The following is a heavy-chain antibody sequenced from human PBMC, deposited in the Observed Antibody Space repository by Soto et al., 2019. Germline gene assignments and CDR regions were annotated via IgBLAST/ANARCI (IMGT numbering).Heavy chain of an antibody. Sequence: QVQLQQWGAGLLKPSETLSLTCAVYGGSFSGYYWSWIHQPPGKGLEWIGEINHSGSTNYNPSLKSRVTISVDTSKNQFSLKLSSVTAADTAVYYCARIVVVPAAIGIPGDFDYWGQGTLVTVSS. J-gene: IGHJ4*02. V-gene: IGHV4-34*01. CDR3: ARIVVVPAAIGIPGDFDY. CDR2: INHSGST. CDR1: GGSFSGYY. D-gene: IGHD2-2*02.